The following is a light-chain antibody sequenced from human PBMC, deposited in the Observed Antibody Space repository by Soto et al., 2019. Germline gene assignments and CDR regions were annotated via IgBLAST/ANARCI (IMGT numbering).Light chain of an antibody. V-gene: IGKV1-9*01. CDR1: QGISSY. CDR3: QQFNSFPHT. CDR2: AAS. Sequence: DIQLTQSPSFLSVSVGDRVTITCRASQGISSYLAWYQQKPGKAPKLLIYAASTLQSGVPSRFSGSGSGTEFTLTISSLQPEDFATYCCQQFNSFPHTVGQGTKLEIK. J-gene: IGKJ2*01.